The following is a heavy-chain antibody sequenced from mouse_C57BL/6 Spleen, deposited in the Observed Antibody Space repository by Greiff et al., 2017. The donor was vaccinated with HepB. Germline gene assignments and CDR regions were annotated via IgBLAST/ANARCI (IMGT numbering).Heavy chain of an antibody. V-gene: IGHV1-26*01. CDR2: INPNNGGT. Sequence: VQLQQSGPELVKPGASVKISCKASGYTFTDYYMNWVKQSHGKSLEWIGDINPNNGGTSYNQKFKGKATLTVDKSSSTAYMELRSLTSEDSAVYYCARGDYGNSDYFDYWGQGTTLTVSS. CDR3: ARGDYGNSDYFDY. J-gene: IGHJ2*01. D-gene: IGHD2-1*01. CDR1: GYTFTDYY.